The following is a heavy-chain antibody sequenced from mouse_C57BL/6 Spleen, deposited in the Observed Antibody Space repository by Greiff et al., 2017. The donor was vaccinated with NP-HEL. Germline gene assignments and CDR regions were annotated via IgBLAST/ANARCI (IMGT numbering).Heavy chain of an antibody. D-gene: IGHD1-1*01. CDR3: ARYSNFYYYGSSHWYFDV. CDR1: GFTFTDYY. CDR2: IRNKANGYTT. Sequence: EVKLMESGGGLVQPGGSLSLSCAASGFTFTDYYMSWVRQPPGKALEWLGFIRNKANGYTTEYSASVKGRFTISRDNSQSILYLQMNALRAEDSATYYCARYSNFYYYGSSHWYFDVWGTGTTVTVSS. V-gene: IGHV7-3*01. J-gene: IGHJ1*03.